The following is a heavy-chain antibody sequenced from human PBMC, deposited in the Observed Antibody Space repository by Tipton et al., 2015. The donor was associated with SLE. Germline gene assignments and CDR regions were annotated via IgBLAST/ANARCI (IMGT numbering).Heavy chain of an antibody. CDR1: GGSISSSSYY. V-gene: IGHV4-39*01. CDR2: ISYSGAT. CDR3: ARHVGVAYYYAMDV. J-gene: IGHJ6*02. D-gene: IGHD2-15*01. Sequence: TLSLTCTVSGGSISSSSYYWGWIRQPPGKGLEWLASISYSGATYYNPSLKSRVIISVDTSKNQFSLRLSSVTAADTAMYYCARHVGVAYYYAMDVWGQGTTVVISS.